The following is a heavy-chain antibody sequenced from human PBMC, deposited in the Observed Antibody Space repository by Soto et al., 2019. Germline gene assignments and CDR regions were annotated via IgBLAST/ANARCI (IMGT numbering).Heavy chain of an antibody. Sequence: LSLTCTVSRGSVSSATYYWNWIRQPPGKPLEWIGYIYYSGSTNYNPSLKSRVTISLDTSNDQFSLKLSSVTAADTAVYYCAKTAAARPNLYLDSWGQGTLVTVSS. CDR3: AKTAAARPNLYLDS. J-gene: IGHJ4*02. CDR2: IYYSGST. CDR1: RGSVSSATYY. V-gene: IGHV4-61*01. D-gene: IGHD6-6*01.